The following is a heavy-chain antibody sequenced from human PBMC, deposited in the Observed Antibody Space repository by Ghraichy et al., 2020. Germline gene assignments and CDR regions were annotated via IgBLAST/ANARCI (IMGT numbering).Heavy chain of an antibody. V-gene: IGHV4-31*03. CDR3: ARGPDSINYYYFYMDV. CDR2: IFSSGGT. D-gene: IGHD3-10*01. J-gene: IGHJ6*03. Sequence: SQTLSLTCTVSGSSVTTGVNYWIWIRQRPGEGLEWIGYIFSSGGTYYAPSHKSRVSISADPSKNQFSLRLTSVTAADAAVYYCARGPDSINYYYFYMDVWGKGTSVSVSS. CDR1: GSSVTTGVNY.